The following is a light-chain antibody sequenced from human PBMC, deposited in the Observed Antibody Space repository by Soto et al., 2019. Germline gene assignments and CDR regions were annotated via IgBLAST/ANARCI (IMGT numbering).Light chain of an antibody. CDR1: QGISNY. V-gene: IGKV1-9*01. Sequence: DIQLTQSPSFLSASVGDRVTITCRASQGISNYLAWYQQKPGKAPNLLIYTLSTAFTLQSGVPSRFSGRGSGTEFTLTISSLQPEDFATYFCQQAGVFGQGTKVELK. CDR3: QQAGV. CDR2: TLSTAF. J-gene: IGKJ1*01.